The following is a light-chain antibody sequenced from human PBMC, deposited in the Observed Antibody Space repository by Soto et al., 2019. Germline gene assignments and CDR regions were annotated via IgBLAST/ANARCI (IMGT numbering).Light chain of an antibody. Sequence: QSVLTQPPSVSAAPGQKVTISCSGSSSNIRGNSVSWYQQLPGTAPKLLIYDDNKRPSGIPDRFSGSKSGTSATLGITGFQTGDEADYYCGSWDSCLSAYVFGTGTKVTVL. J-gene: IGLJ1*01. CDR2: DDN. CDR3: GSWDSCLSAYV. V-gene: IGLV1-51*01. CDR1: SSNIRGNS.